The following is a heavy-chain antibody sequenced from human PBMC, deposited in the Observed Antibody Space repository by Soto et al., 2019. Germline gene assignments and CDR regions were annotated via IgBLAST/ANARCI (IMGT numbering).Heavy chain of an antibody. CDR3: ARASASSKLRGVIIN. CDR2: INHSGST. V-gene: IGHV4-34*01. J-gene: IGHJ4*02. Sequence: PSETLSLTCAVYGGSFSGYYWSWIRQPPGKGLEWIGEINHSGSTNYNPSLKSRVTISVDTSKNQFSLKLSSVTAADTAVYYCARASASSKLRGVIINWGQGRLATV. D-gene: IGHD3-10*01. CDR1: GGSFSGYY.